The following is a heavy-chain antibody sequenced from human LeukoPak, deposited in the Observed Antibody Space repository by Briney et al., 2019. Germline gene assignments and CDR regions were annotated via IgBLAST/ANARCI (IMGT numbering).Heavy chain of an antibody. CDR2: ISSRSTYI. J-gene: IGHJ4*02. Sequence: KSGGSLRLSCAASRFTFIGYTMNWVRQAPGKGLEWVSSISSRSTYIYYADSVKGRFTISRDNAKNSPYLQMNSLRAEDTAGYYCAREESGSSGWYDYWGQGTLVTVSS. D-gene: IGHD6-19*01. V-gene: IGHV3-21*01. CDR3: AREESGSSGWYDY. CDR1: RFTFIGYT.